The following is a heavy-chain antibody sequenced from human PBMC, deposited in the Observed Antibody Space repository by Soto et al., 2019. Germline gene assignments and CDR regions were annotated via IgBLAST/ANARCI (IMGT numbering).Heavy chain of an antibody. Sequence: GGSLRLSCAASGFTVSSYGMHWVRQAPGKGLECVAVICRDGMNKYYADSVRGRLTISRDNSKNTRYLQMKRLVAEDTAVYYCARVRGSDDHIDNWGQGTMVTVSS. CDR2: ICRDGMNK. CDR1: GFTVSSYG. J-gene: IGHJ4*02. V-gene: IGHV3-33*01. D-gene: IGHD3-10*01. CDR3: ARVRGSDDHIDN.